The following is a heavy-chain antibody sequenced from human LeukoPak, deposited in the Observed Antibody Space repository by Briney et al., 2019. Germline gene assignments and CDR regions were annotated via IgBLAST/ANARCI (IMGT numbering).Heavy chain of an antibody. J-gene: IGHJ4*02. CDR2: INHSGST. CDR3: ARWGRGWLQFGLDY. D-gene: IGHD5-24*01. V-gene: IGHV4-34*01. Sequence: PSETLSLTCAVYGGSFSGYYWSWVRQPPGKGLEWIGEINHSGSTNYNPSLKSRVTISVDTSKNQFSLKLKYVAAADTAVYYCARWGRGWLQFGLDYWGQGTLVTVSS. CDR1: GGSFSGYY.